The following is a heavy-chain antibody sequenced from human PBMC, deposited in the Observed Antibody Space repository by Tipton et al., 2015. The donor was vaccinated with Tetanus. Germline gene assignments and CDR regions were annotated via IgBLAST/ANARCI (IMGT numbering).Heavy chain of an antibody. J-gene: IGHJ4*02. D-gene: IGHD5-24*01. CDR2: INYSGST. CDR1: GGSMRSYY. CDR3: ARDVGGHYYSDF. V-gene: IGHV4-59*06. Sequence: TLSLTCIVSGGSMRSYYWSWIRQPPGKGLEWIGYINYSGSTYFNPSLKSRVTISADMSENQFSLRLTSVTAADTAVYYCARDVGGHYYSDFWGQGSLVTVSS.